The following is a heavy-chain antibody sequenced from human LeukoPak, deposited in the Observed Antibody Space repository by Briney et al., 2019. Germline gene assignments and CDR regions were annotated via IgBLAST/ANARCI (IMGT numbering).Heavy chain of an antibody. CDR2: IYYSGST. D-gene: IGHD3-22*01. J-gene: IGHJ4*02. CDR1: GGSISSGGYY. CDR3: ARAWAIDSSGYLNDY. Sequence: PSETLSLTCTVSGGSISSGGYYWSWIRQHPGKGLEWIGYIYYSGSTYYNPSLKSRVTISVDTSKNQFSLKLSSVTAADTAVYYCARAWAIDSSGYLNDYWGQGTLVTVSS. V-gene: IGHV4-31*03.